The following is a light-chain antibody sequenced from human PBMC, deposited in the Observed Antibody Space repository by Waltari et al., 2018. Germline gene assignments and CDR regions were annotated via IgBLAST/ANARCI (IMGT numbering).Light chain of an antibody. CDR1: QSISNW. J-gene: IGKJ1*01. CDR3: QQYNSFRT. V-gene: IGKV1-5*03. CDR2: RAS. Sequence: DIQMTQSPSTLSASVGDRVTITCRASQSISNWVAWYQQKPGKAPKLLIQRASGLANGAPARISGSGFGTEFTLTISSLQPDDSATYYCQQYNSFRTFGQGTKVEIK.